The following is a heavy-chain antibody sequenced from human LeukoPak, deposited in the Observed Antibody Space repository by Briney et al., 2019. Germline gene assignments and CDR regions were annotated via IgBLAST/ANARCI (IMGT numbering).Heavy chain of an antibody. J-gene: IGHJ4*02. Sequence: GESLKISCKGSGYSFSNYWIGWVRHMPGKGLEWMGIIYPGDSDTRYSPSFQGQVIISADKATSTAYLQWSSLKASDSAMYYCARWRGYSSGWYFVYWGQGTLVTVSS. V-gene: IGHV5-51*01. CDR3: ARWRGYSSGWYFVY. CDR2: IYPGDSDT. D-gene: IGHD6-19*01. CDR1: GYSFSNYW.